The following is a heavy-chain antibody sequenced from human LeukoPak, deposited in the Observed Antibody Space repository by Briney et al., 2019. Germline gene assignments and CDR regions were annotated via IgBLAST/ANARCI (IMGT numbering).Heavy chain of an antibody. CDR2: IYLYGTT. CDR3: ARAPPGDSHDF. V-gene: IGHV4-4*02. D-gene: IGHD5-18*01. J-gene: IGHJ4*02. CDR1: AGSISSSNW. Sequence: SETLSLTCSVSAGSISSSNWWSWVRQSPVKGLEWIGEIYLYGTTNYNPSLKSRVTMSVDRSKNQFSLKLSSVTAADTAVYYCARAPPGDSHDFWGQGILVTVSS.